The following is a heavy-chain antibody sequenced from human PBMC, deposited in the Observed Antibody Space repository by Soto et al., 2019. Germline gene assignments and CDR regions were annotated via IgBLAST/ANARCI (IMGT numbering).Heavy chain of an antibody. CDR1: GFTFSTHA. CDR2: LWSDGSNE. CDR3: VRGNGYTYGPFDN. J-gene: IGHJ4*02. V-gene: IGHV3-33*01. Sequence: PGGSLRLSCAASGFTFSTHAMHWIRQAPGKGLEWVAFLWSDGSNEHYADYVKGRFTISRDNSKNTVFLQMTSLSAEDTAVYYCVRGNGYTYGPFDNWGQGTLVTVSS. D-gene: IGHD5-18*01.